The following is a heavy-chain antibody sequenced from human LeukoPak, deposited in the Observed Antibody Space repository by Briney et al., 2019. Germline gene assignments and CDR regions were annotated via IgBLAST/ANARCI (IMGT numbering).Heavy chain of an antibody. CDR3: ARGGSYGYRYYFDY. CDR2: IVPIFGTA. CDR1: GGTFSSYA. J-gene: IGHJ4*02. Sequence: SVKVSCKASGGTFSSYAISWVRQAPGQGLEWMGGIVPIFGTANYAQKFQGRVTITADESTSTAYMELSSLRSEDTAVYYCARGGSYGYRYYFDYWGQGTLVTVSS. V-gene: IGHV1-69*13. D-gene: IGHD5-18*01.